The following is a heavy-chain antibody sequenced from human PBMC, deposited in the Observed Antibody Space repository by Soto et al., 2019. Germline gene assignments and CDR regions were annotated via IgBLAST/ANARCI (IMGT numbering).Heavy chain of an antibody. CDR2: INHSGST. CDR1: GGSFSGYY. D-gene: IGHD4-4*01. CDR3: ARALQFPY. Sequence: PSETLSLTCAVYGGSFSGYYWSWIRQPPGKGLEWIGEINHSGSTKYSPSLKSRVTISVDTSKNQFSLKLSSVTAADTAVYYCARALQFPYWGQGTLVTVS. V-gene: IGHV4-34*01. J-gene: IGHJ4*02.